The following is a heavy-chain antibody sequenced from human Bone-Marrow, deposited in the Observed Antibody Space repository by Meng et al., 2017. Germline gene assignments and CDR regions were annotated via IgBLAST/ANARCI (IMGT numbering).Heavy chain of an antibody. D-gene: IGHD6-6*01. CDR2: ISYSGST. Sequence: VQLTASGPGLVKPSETLSLTCTVSSGSINSYFWSWIRQPPGKGPEWIGYISYSGSTNYSPSLKSRVTISVDTSKNQFSLKLSSVTAADTAVYYCARAIATRPDVFDYWGQGTLVTVSS. CDR3: ARAIATRPDVFDY. V-gene: IGHV4-59*01. J-gene: IGHJ4*02. CDR1: SGSINSYF.